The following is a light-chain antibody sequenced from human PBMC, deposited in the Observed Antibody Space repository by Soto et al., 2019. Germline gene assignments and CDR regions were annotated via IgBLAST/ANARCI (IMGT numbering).Light chain of an antibody. CDR1: SNDVGFYNS. CDR2: AVT. V-gene: IGLV2-14*01. CDR3: SSYRTFNTL. J-gene: IGLJ2*01. Sequence: QSALTQPASVSGSPGQSITISCTGTSNDVGFYNSVSWYQQHPGKAPKLLIYAVTNRPSGVSYRFSGSKSGNTASLTISGLQAEDEADYYCSSYRTFNTLFGGGTKVTVL.